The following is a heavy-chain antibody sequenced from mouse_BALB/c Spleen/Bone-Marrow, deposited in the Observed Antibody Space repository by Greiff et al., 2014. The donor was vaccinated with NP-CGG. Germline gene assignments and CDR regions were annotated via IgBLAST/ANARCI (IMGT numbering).Heavy chain of an antibody. D-gene: IGHD1-1*01. J-gene: IGHJ1*01. V-gene: IGHV1S81*02. CDR1: GYTFTSYY. CDR2: INPINGGT. Sequence: VQLQQSGAELVKPGASVKLSCKASGYTFTSYYMYWVRQRPGQGLEWIGEINPINGGTKISEKFKGRATLTVDKSSSTAFMQLSTLTFEDSAVYYCTRSNYGYWYFDVWGAGTTVTVSS. CDR3: TRSNYGYWYFDV.